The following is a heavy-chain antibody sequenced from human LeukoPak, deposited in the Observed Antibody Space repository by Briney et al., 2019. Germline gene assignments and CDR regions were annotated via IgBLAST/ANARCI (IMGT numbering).Heavy chain of an antibody. D-gene: IGHD3-22*01. CDR1: RFTFSNYA. V-gene: IGHV3-74*01. CDR3: ARAPSEIGGYYPEYFRH. CDR2: IKSDGET. J-gene: IGHJ1*01. Sequence: GGSLRLSCAASRFTFSNYAMNWVRQAPGKGLEWVSRIKSDGETNYADSVKGRFTISRDNAKNTVSLQMNSLRAEDTGVYYCARAPSEIGGYYPEYFRHWGQGTLVTVSS.